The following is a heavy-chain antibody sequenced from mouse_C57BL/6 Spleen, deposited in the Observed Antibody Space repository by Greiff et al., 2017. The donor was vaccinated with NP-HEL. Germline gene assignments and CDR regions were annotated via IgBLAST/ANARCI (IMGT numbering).Heavy chain of an antibody. D-gene: IGHD2-2*01. J-gene: IGHJ3*01. CDR3: ARPGIYYGYDVAY. V-gene: IGHV5-17*01. Sequence: DVMLVESGGGLVKPGGSLKLSCAASGFTFSDYGMHWVRQAPEKGLEWVAYISSGSSTIYYADTVKGRFTISRDNAKNTLFLQMTSLRSEDTAMYYCARPGIYYGYDVAYWGQGTLVTVSA. CDR2: ISSGSSTI. CDR1: GFTFSDYG.